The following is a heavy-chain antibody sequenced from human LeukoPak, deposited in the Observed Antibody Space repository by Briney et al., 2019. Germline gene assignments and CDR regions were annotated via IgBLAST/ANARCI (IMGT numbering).Heavy chain of an antibody. CDR3: ARSSLGTITAGPFDY. Sequence: ASVKVSCKASGYTFSSYGIAWVRQASGQGLEWMGWISGYNGNTNYAQKLQGRVSMTTDTSTTTAYMELRSLTSDDTALYYCARSSLGTITAGPFDYWGQGTLVTVSS. V-gene: IGHV1-18*01. J-gene: IGHJ4*02. D-gene: IGHD5-12*01. CDR1: GYTFSSYG. CDR2: ISGYNGNT.